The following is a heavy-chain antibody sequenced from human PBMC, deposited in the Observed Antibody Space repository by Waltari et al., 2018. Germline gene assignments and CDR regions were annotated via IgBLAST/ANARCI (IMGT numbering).Heavy chain of an antibody. CDR3: ARQSCSSTSCYFGYYYYYMDV. CDR2: IYYRGST. J-gene: IGHJ6*03. V-gene: IGHV4-39*01. Sequence: QLQLQESGPGLVKPSETLSLTCTVSGGSISSSSYYWGWIRQPPGKGLAWIGSIYYRGSTYYNPSLKSRVTISVDTSKNQFSLKLSSVTAADTAVYYCARQSCSSTSCYFGYYYYYMDVWGKGTTVTVSS. D-gene: IGHD2-2*01. CDR1: GGSISSSSYY.